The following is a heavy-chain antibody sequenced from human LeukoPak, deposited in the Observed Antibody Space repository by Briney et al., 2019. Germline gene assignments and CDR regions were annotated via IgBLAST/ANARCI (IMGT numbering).Heavy chain of an antibody. J-gene: IGHJ4*02. D-gene: IGHD3-10*01. CDR2: ISSSGGTT. V-gene: IGHV3-23*01. Sequence: GGSLRLSCAASGFTFSTYAMTWVRQAPGKGLDWVSTISSSGGTTYYADSVKGRFTIFRDNSKNTLYLQMNSLRAEDTAVYYCAKPLARGYFDNWGQGALVTVSS. CDR3: AKPLARGYFDN. CDR1: GFTFSTYA.